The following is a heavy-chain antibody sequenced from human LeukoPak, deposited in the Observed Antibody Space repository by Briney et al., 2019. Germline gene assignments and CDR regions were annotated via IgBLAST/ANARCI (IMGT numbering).Heavy chain of an antibody. CDR1: GYTLTELS. D-gene: IGHD2-8*01. CDR2: FDPEDGET. J-gene: IGHJ4*02. V-gene: IGHV1-24*01. Sequence: ASVKVSCKVSGYTLTELSMHWVRQAPGKGLEWMGGFDPEDGETIYAQKFQGRVTITADKSTSTAYMELSSPRSEDTAVYYCARDGSDCTNGVCFRYWGQGTLVTASS. CDR3: ARDGSDCTNGVCFRY.